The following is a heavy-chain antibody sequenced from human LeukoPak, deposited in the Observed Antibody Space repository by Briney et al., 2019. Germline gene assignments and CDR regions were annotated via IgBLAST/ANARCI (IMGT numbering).Heavy chain of an antibody. Sequence: ASVKVSCKASGYTFTSYDINWVRQATGQGLEWMGWMNPNSGNTGYAQKFQGGVTMTRHSSIRTAYMELSSLRSEDTAVYYCTRGLVGVSVEFDYWGQGTLVTVSS. CDR3: TRGLVGVSVEFDY. J-gene: IGHJ4*02. D-gene: IGHD3-16*01. CDR1: GYTFTSYD. V-gene: IGHV1-8*01. CDR2: MNPNSGNT.